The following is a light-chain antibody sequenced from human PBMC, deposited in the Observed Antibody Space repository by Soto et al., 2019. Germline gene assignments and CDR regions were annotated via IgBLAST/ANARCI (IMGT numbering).Light chain of an antibody. CDR1: QSVSNY. Sequence: EIVLTQSPATLSLSPGERATLSCRASQSVSNYLAWYQQKPGQAPSLLIYDASNRATGIPARFSGSGSGTAFSLAISSLVPEDFAVCYCQTRYKCLLFTFGPGTNVDIK. CDR3: QTRYKCLLFT. V-gene: IGKV3-11*01. J-gene: IGKJ3*01. CDR2: DAS.